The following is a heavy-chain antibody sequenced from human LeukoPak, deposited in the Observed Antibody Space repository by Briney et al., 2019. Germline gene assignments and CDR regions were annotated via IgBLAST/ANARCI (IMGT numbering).Heavy chain of an antibody. Sequence: ASVKVSCKASGGTFSSYAISWVRQAPGQGLEWMGWINHNSGGTNYAQKFQGRVTMTRDTSISTAYMELSRLRSDDTAVYYCASNGLARPHYYYYYMDVWGKGTTVTVSS. CDR3: ASNGLARPHYYYYYMDV. V-gene: IGHV1-2*02. CDR2: INHNSGGT. J-gene: IGHJ6*03. CDR1: GGTFSSYA. D-gene: IGHD6-19*01.